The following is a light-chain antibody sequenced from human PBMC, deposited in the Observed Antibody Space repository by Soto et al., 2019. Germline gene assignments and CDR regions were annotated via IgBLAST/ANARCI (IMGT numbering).Light chain of an antibody. CDR1: QTMITY. CDR3: QQSHSTPYT. V-gene: IGKV1-39*01. Sequence: DIQMTQSPSSVSASVGDRVTITCRASQTMITYLNWYQQKPGKAPRLLIYDAYSLLSGVLSRFSGSGSGTDFTLTITSLQPEDFSTYYCQQSHSTPYTFGKGTKLEI. CDR2: DAY. J-gene: IGKJ2*01.